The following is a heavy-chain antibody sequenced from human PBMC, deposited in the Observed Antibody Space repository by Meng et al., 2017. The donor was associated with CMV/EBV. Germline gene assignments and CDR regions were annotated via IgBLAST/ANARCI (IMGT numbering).Heavy chain of an antibody. V-gene: IGHV4-39*06. CDR1: GGSISISSYC. CDR2: IYYSGST. CDR3: ARELGYSSPFGY. J-gene: IGHJ4*02. Sequence: TFSGGSISISSYCWGWLRQPPGKGLEWIGSIYYSGSTYYSPSLKSQVTISVDTSKNQFPLKLSSVTAADTAVYYCARELGYSSPFGYWGQGTLVTVSS. D-gene: IGHD5-18*01.